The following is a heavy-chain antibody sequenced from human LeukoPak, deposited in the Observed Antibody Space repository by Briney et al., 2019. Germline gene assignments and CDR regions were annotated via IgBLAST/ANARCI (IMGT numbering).Heavy chain of an antibody. CDR1: GFTFSSYS. CDR2: ISSSSSYI. J-gene: IGHJ6*02. CDR3: ARRRGLPFGMDV. D-gene: IGHD3-10*01. Sequence: PGGSLRLSCAASGFTFSSYSMTWVRQAPGKGLEWVSSISSSSSYIYYAASVKGRFTISRDNAKNSLYLPMNSLRAEDTAVYYCARRRGLPFGMDVWGQGTTVTVSS. V-gene: IGHV3-21*01.